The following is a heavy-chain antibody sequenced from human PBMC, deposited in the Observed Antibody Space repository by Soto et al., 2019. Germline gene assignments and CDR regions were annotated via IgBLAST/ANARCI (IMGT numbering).Heavy chain of an antibody. CDR3: ARVIVNGLDV. CDR1: GYTFTDFY. J-gene: IGHJ6*01. Sequence: ASVKVSCKASGYTFTDFYMDWVRQAPGQGLEWMGWINPNNGDTKYAQKFQGRVTMTRDTSISTAYMELSRLRSDDTAVYYCARVIVNGLDVWGQGTTVTVSS. V-gene: IGHV1-2*02. CDR2: INPNNGDT. D-gene: IGHD1-26*01.